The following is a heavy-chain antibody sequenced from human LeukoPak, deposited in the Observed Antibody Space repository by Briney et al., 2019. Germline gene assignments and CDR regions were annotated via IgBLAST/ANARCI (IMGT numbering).Heavy chain of an antibody. V-gene: IGHV3-48*02. CDR1: GFTFSSYG. CDR3: AGEPAAADIALDI. Sequence: GGSLRLSCAASGFTFSSYGMNWVRQAPGKGLEWVSYISTKSSTIYYADSVKGRFTISRDNAKNSLYLQLNSLRDEDTAVYYCAGEPAAADIALDIWGQGTMVTVSS. D-gene: IGHD6-13*01. CDR2: ISTKSSTI. J-gene: IGHJ3*02.